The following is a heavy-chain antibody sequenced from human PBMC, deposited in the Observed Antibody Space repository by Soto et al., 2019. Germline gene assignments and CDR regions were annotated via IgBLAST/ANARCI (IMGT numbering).Heavy chain of an antibody. D-gene: IGHD2-15*01. CDR3: ASETIGGVVVAGSYYYMDV. CDR2: ISSSSSYI. CDR1: GFTFSSYD. V-gene: IGHV3-21*01. J-gene: IGHJ6*03. Sequence: EVQLVESGGGLVKPGGSLRLSCAAFGFTFSSYDMIWVRQAPGKGLEWVSSISSSSSYIYYADSVKGRFTISRDNAKNSLYLQMNSLTAEDTAMYYCASETIGGVVVAGSYYYMDVWGKGTTVTVSS.